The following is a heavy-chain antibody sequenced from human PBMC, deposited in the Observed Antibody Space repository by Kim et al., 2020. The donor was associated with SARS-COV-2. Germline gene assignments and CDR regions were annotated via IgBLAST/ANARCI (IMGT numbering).Heavy chain of an antibody. Sequence: ASVKVSCKASGYIFTSYHMHWVRQAPGQGLEWMGIINPSGGKTYYAQKLQGRITVTTDTSANTVYMQLSSLTSEDTAMYYCAREQTAGFYNYWGKGTLVTVSS. J-gene: IGHJ4*02. CDR1: GYIFTSYH. CDR2: INPSGGKT. V-gene: IGHV1-46*04. CDR3: AREQTAGFYNY. D-gene: IGHD3-9*01.